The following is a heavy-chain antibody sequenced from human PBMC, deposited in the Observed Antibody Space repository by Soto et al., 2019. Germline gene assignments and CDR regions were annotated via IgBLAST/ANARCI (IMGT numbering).Heavy chain of an antibody. CDR1: GYTFTGYY. J-gene: IGHJ3*02. D-gene: IGHD6-6*01. CDR3: ARVLAYSSLSIRLNAFDI. Sequence: ASVKVSCKASGYTFTGYYMLWVRQAPGQGLEWMGWINPNSGGTNYAQKFQGRVIMTRDTSISTAYMELSRLRSDDTAVYYCARVLAYSSLSIRLNAFDIWGQGTVVTVSS. CDR2: INPNSGGT. V-gene: IGHV1-2*02.